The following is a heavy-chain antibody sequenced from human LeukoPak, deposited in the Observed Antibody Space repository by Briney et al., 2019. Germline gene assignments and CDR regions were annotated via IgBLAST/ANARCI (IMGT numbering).Heavy chain of an antibody. CDR2: INPSGGST. CDR1: GYTFTSYY. Sequence: ASVKVSCKASGYTFTSYYMHWVRQAPGQGLEWMGIINPSGGSTSYAQKFQGRVTITRDTSTSTVYMELSSLRSEDTAVYYCARGKVTWDKPPPNYFDYWGQGTLVTVSS. V-gene: IGHV1-46*01. CDR3: ARGKVTWDKPPPNYFDY. J-gene: IGHJ4*02. D-gene: IGHD1-26*01.